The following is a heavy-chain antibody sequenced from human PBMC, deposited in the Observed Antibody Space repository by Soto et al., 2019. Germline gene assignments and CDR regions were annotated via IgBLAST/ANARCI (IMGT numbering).Heavy chain of an antibody. Sequence: SETLSLTCTFSGASISSGGYYWSWIRQHPGKGLEWIGYIYYSGSTYYNPSLKSRVTISVDTSKNQFSLKLSSVTAADTAVYYCAGSYGAGDYYYYYGMDVWGQGTTVTVSS. CDR3: AGSYGAGDYYYYYGMDV. CDR1: GASISSGGYY. J-gene: IGHJ6*02. D-gene: IGHD4-17*01. V-gene: IGHV4-31*03. CDR2: IYYSGST.